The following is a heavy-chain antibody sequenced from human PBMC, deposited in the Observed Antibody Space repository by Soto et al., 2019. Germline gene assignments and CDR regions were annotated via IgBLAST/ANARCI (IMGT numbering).Heavy chain of an antibody. J-gene: IGHJ3*02. CDR1: GYTLTGLS. V-gene: IGHV1-24*01. Sequence: SVKVSCKVSGYTLTGLSMHCVVQSPVRGLEWMGGFDPEDGETIYAQKFQGRVTMTEDTSTDTAYMELSSLRSEDTAVYYCATKDYYDSSGYYYLGAFDIWGQGTMVTVSS. CDR3: ATKDYYDSSGYYYLGAFDI. CDR2: FDPEDGET. D-gene: IGHD3-22*01.